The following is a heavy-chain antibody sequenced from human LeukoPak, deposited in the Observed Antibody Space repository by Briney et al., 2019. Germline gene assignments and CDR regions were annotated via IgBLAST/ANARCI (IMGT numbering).Heavy chain of an antibody. CDR1: GGTFSSYA. V-gene: IGHV1-69*04. CDR2: IIPILGIA. J-gene: IGHJ6*04. Sequence: ASVKVSCKASGGTFSSYAISWVRQAPGQGLEWMGRIIPILGIANYAQKFQGRVTITADKSTSTAYMELSSLRSEDTAVYYCARARGYSGYDSPVAYYYYGMDVWGKGTTVTVSS. CDR3: ARARGYSGYDSPVAYYYYGMDV. D-gene: IGHD5-12*01.